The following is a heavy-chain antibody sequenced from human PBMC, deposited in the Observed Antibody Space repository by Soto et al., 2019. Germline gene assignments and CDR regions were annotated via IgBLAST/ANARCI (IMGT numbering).Heavy chain of an antibody. CDR3: ARGGPVVVVPAAIMDWYYYYGMDV. Sequence: GSLRLSCAASGFTLSSYWMHWVRQAPGKGLVWVSRINSDGSSTSYADSVKGRFTISRDNAKNTLYLQMNSLRAEDTAVYYCARGGPVVVVPAAIMDWYYYYGMDVWGQGTTVTVSS. J-gene: IGHJ6*02. CDR2: INSDGSST. V-gene: IGHV3-74*01. D-gene: IGHD2-2*02. CDR1: GFTLSSYW.